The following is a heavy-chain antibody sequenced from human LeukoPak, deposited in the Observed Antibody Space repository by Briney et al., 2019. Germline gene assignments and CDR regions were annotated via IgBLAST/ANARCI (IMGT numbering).Heavy chain of an antibody. V-gene: IGHV4-59*01. CDR1: GGSISSYY. Sequence: SETLSLTCTVSGGSISSYYWSWIRQPPGKGLEWIGYIYYSGSTNYNPSLKSRVTISVDTSKNKFSLKLSSVTAADTAVYYCARARDYCSGGSCYSGSFYYYMDVWGKGTTVTVSS. D-gene: IGHD2-15*01. CDR3: ARARDYCSGGSCYSGSFYYYMDV. CDR2: IYYSGST. J-gene: IGHJ6*03.